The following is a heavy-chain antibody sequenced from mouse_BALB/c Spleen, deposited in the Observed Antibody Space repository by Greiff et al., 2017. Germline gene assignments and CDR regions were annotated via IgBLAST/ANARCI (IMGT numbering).Heavy chain of an antibody. V-gene: IGHV1S16*01. D-gene: IGHD2-3*01. Sequence: QVQLKQPGAELVKPGASVKLSCKASGYTFTSYWMHWVQLRPGQGFEWIGEINPSNGGTNYNEKFKRKATLTVDKSSSTAYMQLSSLTSEDSAVYYCTTSSMIERDWFAYWGQGTLVTVSA. CDR2: INPSNGGT. CDR3: TTSSMIERDWFAY. J-gene: IGHJ3*01. CDR1: GYTFTSYW.